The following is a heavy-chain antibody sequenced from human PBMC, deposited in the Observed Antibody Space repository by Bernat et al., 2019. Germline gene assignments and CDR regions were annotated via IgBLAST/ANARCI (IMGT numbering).Heavy chain of an antibody. CDR1: GFSYSNHG. D-gene: IGHD3-3*01. Sequence: QVQLVESGGGVVQPGGSLRLSCGASGFSYSNHGMPGFRQAPGKGLEWVAFIRNHGSDKYYVDSVRGRFTISRDNSKNTLYLEMNSLRAEDTAVYYCVRDFGWGFDYWGQGTLVTVSS. CDR3: VRDFGWGFDY. J-gene: IGHJ4*02. CDR2: IRNHGSDK. V-gene: IGHV3-30*02.